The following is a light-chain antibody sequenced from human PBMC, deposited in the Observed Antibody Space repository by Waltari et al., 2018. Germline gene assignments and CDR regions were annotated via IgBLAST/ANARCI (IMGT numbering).Light chain of an antibody. Sequence: QSVLTQPPSASGTPGQGVTISCPGGASNTGHNVVNWYQQVPGKAPKLLIYRSDRRPAGVPDRFSGSKSGTSASLAISGLQSEDEADYYCAAWDDSLNGRWVFGGGTKVTVL. V-gene: IGLV1-44*01. CDR2: RSD. J-gene: IGLJ3*02. CDR3: AAWDDSLNGRWV. CDR1: ASNTGHNV.